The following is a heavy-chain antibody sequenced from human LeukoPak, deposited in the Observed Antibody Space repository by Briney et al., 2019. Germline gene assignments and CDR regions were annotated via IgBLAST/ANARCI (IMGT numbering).Heavy chain of an antibody. CDR1: GFTFGSYS. CDR3: ARGSSGSYYLFNNYDY. V-gene: IGHV3-21*01. CDR2: ISSSSSYI. J-gene: IGHJ4*02. Sequence: GGSLRLSCAASGFTFGSYSMNWVRQAPGKGLEWVSSISSSSSYIYYADSVKGRFTISRDNAKNSLYLQMNSLRAEDTAVYYCARGSSGSYYLFNNYDYWGQGTLVTVSS. D-gene: IGHD1-26*01.